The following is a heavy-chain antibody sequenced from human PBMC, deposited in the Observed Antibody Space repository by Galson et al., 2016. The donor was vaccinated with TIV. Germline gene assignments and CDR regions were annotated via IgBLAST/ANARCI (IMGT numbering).Heavy chain of an antibody. CDR2: VDHEDGQI. J-gene: IGHJ4*02. CDR3: ATDPSISMIAVVKEDFEV. V-gene: IGHV1-69-2*01. Sequence: VKVSCKVSGYTFTDYYIHWVQHAPRKGLERLGHVDHEDGQIIYAEKFQGRVTITADTSTDTAYMELSTLRSEDTAVYYCATDPSISMIAVVKEDFEVWGQGTLVTVSS. CDR1: GYTFTDYY. D-gene: IGHD3-22*01.